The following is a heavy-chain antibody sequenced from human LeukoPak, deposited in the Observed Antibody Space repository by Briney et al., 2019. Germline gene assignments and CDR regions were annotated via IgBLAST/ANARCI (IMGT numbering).Heavy chain of an antibody. CDR1: GFTFSSYA. V-gene: IGHV3-30-3*01. Sequence: QSGGSLRLSCAASGFTFSSYAMHWVRQAPGKGLEWVAVISYDGSNKYYADSVKGRFTISRDNSKNTLYLQMNSLRAEDTAVYYCARNSQSYAMDVWGQGTTVTVSS. CDR3: ARNSQSYAMDV. D-gene: IGHD4-11*01. CDR2: ISYDGSNK. J-gene: IGHJ6*02.